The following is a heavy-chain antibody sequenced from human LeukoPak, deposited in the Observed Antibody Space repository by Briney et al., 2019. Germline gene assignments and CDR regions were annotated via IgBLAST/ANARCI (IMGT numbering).Heavy chain of an antibody. CDR2: ITTGGDDL. Sequence: PGGSLRLSCAASGFTFSSYSLTWVRQAPGKGPEWVSSITTGGDDLYYSDSVKGRFTISRDNAKNSLFLQMNNLRAEDTAVYYCARKQWLNSWGQGTRVIVSS. CDR3: ARKQWLNS. CDR1: GFTFSSYS. J-gene: IGHJ5*02. V-gene: IGHV3-21*01. D-gene: IGHD6-19*01.